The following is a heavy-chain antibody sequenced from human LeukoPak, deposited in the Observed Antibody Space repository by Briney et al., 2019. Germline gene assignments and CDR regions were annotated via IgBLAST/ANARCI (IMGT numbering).Heavy chain of an antibody. J-gene: IGHJ6*04. CDR2: ISSSGSTI. V-gene: IGHV3-48*03. CDR1: GFTFSSYE. Sequence: GGSLRLSCAASGFTFSSYEMNWVRQAPGKGLEWVSYISSSGSTIYYADSVKGRFTISRDNAKNSLYLQMNSLRAEDTAVYYCARDPTIFGVLMDVWGKGTTVTVSS. CDR3: ARDPTIFGVLMDV. D-gene: IGHD3-3*01.